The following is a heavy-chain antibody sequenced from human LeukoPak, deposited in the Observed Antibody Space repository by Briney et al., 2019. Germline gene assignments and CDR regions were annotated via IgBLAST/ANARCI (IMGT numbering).Heavy chain of an antibody. J-gene: IGHJ6*02. CDR3: AGTSGSHLWYYYGMDV. CDR2: IYYSGST. CDR1: GGSISSYY. Sequence: SETLSLTCTVSGGSISSYYWSWIRQPPGKGLEWIGYIYYSGSTNYNPSLKSRVTISVDTSKNQFSLKLSSVTAADTAVYYCAGTSGSHLWYYYGMDVWGQGTTVTVSS. D-gene: IGHD1-26*01. V-gene: IGHV4-59*08.